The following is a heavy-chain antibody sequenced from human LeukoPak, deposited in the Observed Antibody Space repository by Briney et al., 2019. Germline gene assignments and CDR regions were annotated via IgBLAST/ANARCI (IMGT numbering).Heavy chain of an antibody. CDR3: AREGLGELTLDY. V-gene: IGHV4-59*01. CDR2: IYYSGTT. CDR1: GGSISSYY. Sequence: SETLSLTCTVSGGSISSYYWSWMRQPPGKGLEWIGYIYYSGTTNYNPSLKSRVTISVDTSKNQFSLKLSSVTAADTAVYYCAREGLGELTLDYWGQGTLVTVSS. D-gene: IGHD3-16*01. J-gene: IGHJ4*02.